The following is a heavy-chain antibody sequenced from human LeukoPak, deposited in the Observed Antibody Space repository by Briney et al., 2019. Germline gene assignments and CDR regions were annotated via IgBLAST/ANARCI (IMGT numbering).Heavy chain of an antibody. J-gene: IGHJ4*02. CDR1: GFTFSSYA. V-gene: IGHV3-30*04. CDR3: ARLLGMVTAILDY. D-gene: IGHD2-21*02. CDR2: ISYDGSNK. Sequence: PGRSLRLSCAAFGFTFSSYAMHWVRQAPGKGLEWVAVISYDGSNKYCADSVKGRFTISRDNSKNTLYLQMNSLRAEDTAVYYCARLLGMVTAILDYWGQGTLVTVSS.